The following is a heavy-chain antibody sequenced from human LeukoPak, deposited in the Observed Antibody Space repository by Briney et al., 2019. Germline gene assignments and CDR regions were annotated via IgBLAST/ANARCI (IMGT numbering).Heavy chain of an antibody. CDR2: IYSGGST. J-gene: IGHJ4*02. D-gene: IGHD2-21*01. CDR3: ARDPDHALFFDY. CDR1: GFTVSSNY. V-gene: IGHV3-66*01. Sequence: GGSLRLSCAASGFTVSSNYMSWVRQAPGKGLEWVSVIYSGGSTYYADSVKGIFTISRDNSKNTLYLQMNSLRAEDMAVYYCARDPDHALFFDYWGQGTLVTVSS.